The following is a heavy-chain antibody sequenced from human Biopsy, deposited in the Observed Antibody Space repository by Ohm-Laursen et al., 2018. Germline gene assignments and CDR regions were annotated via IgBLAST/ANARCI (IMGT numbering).Heavy chain of an antibody. Sequence: PSETLSLTCIVSGGPISSGGSYWSWIRQRPGKGLEWIGYIFNSANTYYNPSLKNLITISGDTSKNQFSLKLNSVTAADTAVYYCARGDYFDSNGYFWFDPWGQGTLVTVSS. CDR1: GGPISSGGSY. CDR3: ARGDYFDSNGYFWFDP. J-gene: IGHJ5*02. D-gene: IGHD3-22*01. CDR2: IFNSANT. V-gene: IGHV4-31*01.